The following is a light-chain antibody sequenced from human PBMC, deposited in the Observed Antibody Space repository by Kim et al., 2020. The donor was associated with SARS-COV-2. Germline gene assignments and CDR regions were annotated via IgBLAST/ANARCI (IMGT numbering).Light chain of an antibody. V-gene: IGKV1-12*01. Sequence: ASVGDRVTITCRASQSIGNWLALYQQKPGKVPKLLVYSASSLQSGVPSRFSGSGSGTEFTLTIDSLQPEDFATYYCQQATGFPLSFGGGTKVDIK. J-gene: IGKJ4*01. CDR3: QQATGFPLS. CDR2: SAS. CDR1: QSIGNW.